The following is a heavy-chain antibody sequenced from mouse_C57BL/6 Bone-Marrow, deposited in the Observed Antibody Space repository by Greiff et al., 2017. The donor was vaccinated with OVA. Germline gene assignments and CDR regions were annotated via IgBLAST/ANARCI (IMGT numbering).Heavy chain of an antibody. CDR3: ARQGLWLRRKDYYAMDY. V-gene: IGHV5-12*01. CDR2: ISNGGGST. D-gene: IGHD2-2*01. Sequence: EVMLVESGGGLVQPGGSLKLSCAASGFTFSDYYMYWVRQTPEKRLEWVAYISNGGGSTYYPDTVKGRFTISRDNAKNTLYLQMSRLKSEDTAMYYCARQGLWLRRKDYYAMDYWGQGTSVTVSS. CDR1: GFTFSDYY. J-gene: IGHJ4*01.